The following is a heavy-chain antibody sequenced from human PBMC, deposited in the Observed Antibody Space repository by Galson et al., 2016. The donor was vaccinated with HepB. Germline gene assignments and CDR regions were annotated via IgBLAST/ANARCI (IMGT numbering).Heavy chain of an antibody. CDR2: DYYGGNT. Sequence: SLRLSCAASGFTVCTNYMSWFRQAPGKGLEWVSVDYYGGNTYYADSVRGRFTISRDNSKNTLSLQMNSLRAEDTAVYYCAKGLWLRGLTPFDHWGQGTLVTVSS. J-gene: IGHJ4*02. D-gene: IGHD3-10*01. CDR1: GFTVCTNY. V-gene: IGHV3-66*01. CDR3: AKGLWLRGLTPFDH.